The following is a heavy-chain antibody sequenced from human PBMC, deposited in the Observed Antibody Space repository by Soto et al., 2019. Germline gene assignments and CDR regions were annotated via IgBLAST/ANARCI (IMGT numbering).Heavy chain of an antibody. CDR2: ISAYNGNT. V-gene: IGHV1-18*01. CDR1: GYTFTSYG. CDR3: ARGGKYCTNGVCSVYGMDV. D-gene: IGHD2-8*01. J-gene: IGHJ6*01. Sequence: QVQLVQSGAEVKKPGASVKVSCKASGYTFTSYGISWVRQAPGQGLEWMGWISAYNGNTNYAQKFQGRVTMTTHTTTSTAYMELRSLRSDDTAVYYCARGGKYCTNGVCSVYGMDVWGQGTTVTVSS.